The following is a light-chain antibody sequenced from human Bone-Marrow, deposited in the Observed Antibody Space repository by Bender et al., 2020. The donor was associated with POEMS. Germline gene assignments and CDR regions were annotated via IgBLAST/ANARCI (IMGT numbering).Light chain of an antibody. CDR2: VHSDGSH. Sequence: QLVLTQSPSASASLGASVKLTCTLSSGHSSYVIAWHQHQPEKGPRYLMKVHSDGSHSKGDGITDRFSGSSSGAERYLTISSLQSEDEADYYCQAWATGVWVFGGGTKLTVL. CDR1: SGHSSYV. J-gene: IGLJ3*02. CDR3: QAWATGVWV. V-gene: IGLV4-69*02.